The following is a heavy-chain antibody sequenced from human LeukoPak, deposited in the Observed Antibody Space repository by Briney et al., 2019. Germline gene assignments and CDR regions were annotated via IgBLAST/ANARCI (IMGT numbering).Heavy chain of an antibody. CDR1: GFTFSDYY. J-gene: IGHJ4*02. CDR3: VREYYDYFDY. D-gene: IGHD1-26*01. CDR2: INSVASYT. Sequence: GGSLRLSCAASGFTFSDYYMSWIRQAPGKGLEWVSYINSVASYTDYADSVKGRFTISRDNANNSLYLQMNSLGAEDTAVYYCVREYYDYFDYWGQETLVTVSS. V-gene: IGHV3-11*05.